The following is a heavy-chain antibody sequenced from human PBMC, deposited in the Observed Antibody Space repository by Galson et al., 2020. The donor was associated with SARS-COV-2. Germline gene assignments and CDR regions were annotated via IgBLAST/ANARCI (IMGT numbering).Heavy chain of an antibody. CDR3: AREGGGVAAAPDH. J-gene: IGHJ4*02. CDR1: GDSISSSTHY. D-gene: IGHD6-13*01. V-gene: IGHV4-39*07. Sequence: SQTLSLTCTVSGDSISSSTHYWGWIRQSPRKGLEWIGSIFYNGTTHYNPSLKGRVTMSVDTSKNQFSLKLSYVTAADTAVYYCAREGGGVAAAPDHWGQGTLVTVSS. CDR2: IFYNGTT.